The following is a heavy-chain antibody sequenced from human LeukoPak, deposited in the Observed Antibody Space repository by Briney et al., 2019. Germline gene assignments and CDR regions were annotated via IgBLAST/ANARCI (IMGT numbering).Heavy chain of an antibody. V-gene: IGHV3-23*01. J-gene: IGHJ4*02. CDR3: AKVQEMDTILPPFHY. D-gene: IGHD5-24*01. CDR1: GFTFSNYA. Sequence: PGGSLRLSCAASGFTFSNYAMSWVRQAPGKGLECVSAISGSGGTTFYADSVKGRFTISRDNSKNTLYLQVNSLRAADTAMYYCAKVQEMDTILPPFHYWGQGTLVTVSS. CDR2: ISGSGGTT.